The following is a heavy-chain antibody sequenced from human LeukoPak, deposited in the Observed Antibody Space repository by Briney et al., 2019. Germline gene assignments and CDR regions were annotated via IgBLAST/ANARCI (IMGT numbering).Heavy chain of an antibody. CDR2: ISTSDGTT. CDR3: AKGRTGFSYGYGIDY. CDR1: AFTFSSYP. Sequence: GGSLRLSCAASAFTFSSYPMSWVRQAPGKGLEWVSSISTSDGTTYYADSVKGRFTISRDNSKNTLYLQMNSLRAEDAAIYYCAKGRTGFSYGYGIDYWGQGTLVTVSS. D-gene: IGHD5-18*01. J-gene: IGHJ4*02. V-gene: IGHV3-23*01.